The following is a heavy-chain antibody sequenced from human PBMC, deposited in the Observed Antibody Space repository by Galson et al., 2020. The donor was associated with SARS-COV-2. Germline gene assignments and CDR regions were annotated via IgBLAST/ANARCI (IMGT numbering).Heavy chain of an antibody. J-gene: IGHJ3*02. Sequence: ASVKVSCKVSGYSLTELSMHWVRQAPGHGLEWPGGFDPNDDETIYAQKFQGRVTMTEDKSTDTVYMELSRLRSDDTALYDCATSRVVPTINAFDIWGQGTMVTVSS. CDR2: FDPNDDET. CDR1: GYSLTELS. D-gene: IGHD5-12*01. CDR3: ATSRVVPTINAFDI. V-gene: IGHV1-24*01.